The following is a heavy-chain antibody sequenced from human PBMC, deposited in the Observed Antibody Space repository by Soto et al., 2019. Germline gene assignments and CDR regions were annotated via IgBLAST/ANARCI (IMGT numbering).Heavy chain of an antibody. Sequence: ASVKVSCKASGYTFTSYYMHWVRQAPGQGLEWMGIINPSGGSTSYAQKLQGRVTMTRDTSTSTVYMELSSLRAADTAVYYCASETLLPQNYYYYGMDVWGQGTTVTVSS. CDR3: ASETLLPQNYYYYGMDV. V-gene: IGHV1-46*01. D-gene: IGHD2-21*02. J-gene: IGHJ6*02. CDR2: INPSGGST. CDR1: GYTFTSYY.